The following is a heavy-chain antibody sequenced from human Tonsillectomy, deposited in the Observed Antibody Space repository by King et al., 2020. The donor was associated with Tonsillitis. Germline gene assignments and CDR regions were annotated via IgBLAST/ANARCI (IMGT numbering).Heavy chain of an antibody. Sequence: VQLQESGPGLVKPSQTLSLTCTVSGGSISGGGDYWSWIRQPPGKGLEWIGYIYESGNTYYNPSLKSRLTISLDTSKNQFSLKLSSVTAADTALYYCGGYEGGVFDPWGQGTLVTVSS. CDR2: IYESGNT. CDR1: GGSISGGGDY. V-gene: IGHV4-31*03. J-gene: IGHJ5*02. CDR3: GGYEGGVFDP. D-gene: IGHD2-15*01.